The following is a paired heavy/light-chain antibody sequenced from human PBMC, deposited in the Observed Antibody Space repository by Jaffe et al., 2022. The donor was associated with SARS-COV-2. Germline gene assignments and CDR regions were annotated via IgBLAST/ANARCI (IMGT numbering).Light chain of an antibody. CDR2: EGS. CDR1: SSDVGSYNL. V-gene: IGLV2-23*01. Sequence: QSALTQPASVSGSPGQSITISCTGTSSDVGSYNLVSWYQQHPGKAPKLMIYEGSKRPSGVSNRFSGSKSGNTASLTISGLQAEDEADYYCCSYAGSSTSYVFGTGTKVTVL. CDR3: CSYAGSSTSYV. J-gene: IGLJ1*01.
Heavy chain of an antibody. D-gene: IGHD1-1*01. J-gene: IGHJ6*03. CDR1: GGSISSSSYY. Sequence: QLQLQESGPGLVKPSETLSLTCTVSGGSISSSSYYWGWIRQPPGKGLEWIGSINYSGSTYYNPSLKSRVTISVDTSKNQFSLKLSSVTAADTAGYYCARHGAEKGTINLYYYYMDVWGKGTTVTVSS. CDR3: ARHGAEKGTINLYYYYMDV. V-gene: IGHV4-39*01. CDR2: INYSGST.